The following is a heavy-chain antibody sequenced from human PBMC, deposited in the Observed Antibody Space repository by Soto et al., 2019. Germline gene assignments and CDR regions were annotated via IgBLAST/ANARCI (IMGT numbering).Heavy chain of an antibody. CDR1: GFTFSSYA. J-gene: IGHJ4*02. CDR2: ISGSGGST. Sequence: GVSLRLSCAASGFTFSSYAMSWVRQAPGKGLEWVSAISGSGGSTYYADSVKGRFTISRDNSKNTLYLQMNSLRAEDTAVYYCAKVRPPLRFLEWLPQYYFDYWGQGTLVTVSS. V-gene: IGHV3-23*01. CDR3: AKVRPPLRFLEWLPQYYFDY. D-gene: IGHD3-3*01.